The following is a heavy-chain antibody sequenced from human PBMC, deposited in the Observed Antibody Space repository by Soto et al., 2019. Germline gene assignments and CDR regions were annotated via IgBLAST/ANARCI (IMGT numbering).Heavy chain of an antibody. Sequence: QVQLQESGPGLVKPSGTLSLTCAVSGGSISSSNWWSWVRQPPGKGLEWIGEIYHSGSTNYNPSLQRRVTISVGKSKHQFSLKLSSVTAADTAVYYCATGADFYCSGGSCYELWGQGTLVTVSS. J-gene: IGHJ4*02. CDR3: ATGADFYCSGGSCYEL. CDR2: IYHSGST. V-gene: IGHV4-4*02. CDR1: GGSISSSNW. D-gene: IGHD2-15*01.